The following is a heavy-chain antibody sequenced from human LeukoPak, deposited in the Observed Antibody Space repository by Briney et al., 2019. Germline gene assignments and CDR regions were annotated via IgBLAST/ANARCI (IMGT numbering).Heavy chain of an antibody. CDR1: RFTFSSYA. Sequence: GGSLRLSCAASRFTFSSYAMSWVRQAPGKGLEWVSAISGSGGSTYYADSVKGRFTISRDNSKNTLYLQMNSLRAEDTAVYYCAKIPGQLPLNWFDPWGQGTLVTVSS. CDR2: ISGSGGST. V-gene: IGHV3-23*01. J-gene: IGHJ5*02. CDR3: AKIPGQLPLNWFDP. D-gene: IGHD2-2*01.